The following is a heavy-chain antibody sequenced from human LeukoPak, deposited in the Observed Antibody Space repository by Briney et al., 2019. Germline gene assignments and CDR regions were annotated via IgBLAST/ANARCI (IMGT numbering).Heavy chain of an antibody. J-gene: IGHJ4*02. CDR1: GYSLTIYG. CDR2: ISASSGNT. V-gene: IGHV1-18*01. Sequence: GAPGNLCCSASGYSLTIYGISWVRQAPGPGHGGRGWISASSGNTKYAQKLQGRVTRTSNTSTNTAYMELRSLRYDDTAVYYCVRDGIEGGVAYGSYVDYWGQGTLVTVSS. CDR3: VRDGIEGGVAYGSYVDY. D-gene: IGHD1-26*01.